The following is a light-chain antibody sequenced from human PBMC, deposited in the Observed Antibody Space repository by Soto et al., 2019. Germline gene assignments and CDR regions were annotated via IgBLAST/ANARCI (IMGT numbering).Light chain of an antibody. CDR2: GAS. CDR3: QQYNNWPRT. V-gene: IGKV3-15*01. Sequence: TQSPGTLSLSQGERATLSCRASQTVRNNYLAWYQQKPGQAPRLLIYGASTRATGIPARFSGSGSGTEFTLTISSLQSEDFAVYYCQQYNNWPRTFGQGTKVDI. J-gene: IGKJ1*01. CDR1: QTVRNN.